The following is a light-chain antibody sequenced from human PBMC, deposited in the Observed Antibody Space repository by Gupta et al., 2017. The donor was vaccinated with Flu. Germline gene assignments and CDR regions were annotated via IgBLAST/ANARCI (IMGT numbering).Light chain of an antibody. Sequence: GDRVTITCRASQSVSRYLNWYQQKPGKAPKVLISAASSLQTGVPSRFSGSGSGTDFTLTISSLQPEDFAIYYCQQSFSTPWTFGQGTNLEIK. V-gene: IGKV1-39*01. CDR2: AAS. CDR3: QQSFSTPWT. CDR1: QSVSRY. J-gene: IGKJ2*02.